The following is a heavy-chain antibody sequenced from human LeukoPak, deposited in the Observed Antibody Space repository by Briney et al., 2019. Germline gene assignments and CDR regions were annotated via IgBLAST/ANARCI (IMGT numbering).Heavy chain of an antibody. J-gene: IGHJ4*02. D-gene: IGHD6-6*01. CDR3: ARLDFGTSSGGYYFDY. Sequence: PSETLSLTCTVSGGPISSGTYYWSWIRQPPGKGLECIGYIYYSGSTNYNPSLKSRVTISVDTSKNQFSLKLSSVTAADTALYYCARLDFGTSSGGYYFDYWGQGTLVTVSS. CDR1: GGPISSGTYY. CDR2: IYYSGST. V-gene: IGHV4-61*01.